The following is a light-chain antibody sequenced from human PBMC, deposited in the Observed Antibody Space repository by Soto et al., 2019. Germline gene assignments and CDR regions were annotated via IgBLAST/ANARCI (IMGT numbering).Light chain of an antibody. CDR1: QHINNY. J-gene: IGKJ1*01. CDR3: QQYYSYPRT. CDR2: DAS. V-gene: IGKV1-33*01. Sequence: DIQMTQSPSSLSASVGDRVTISCQASQHINNYLNWYQRKPGEAPKLLIYDASRLQPGVPSRFRGSGYGTHFTFTISSLQPEDIATYYCQQYYSYPRTFGQGTKVEIK.